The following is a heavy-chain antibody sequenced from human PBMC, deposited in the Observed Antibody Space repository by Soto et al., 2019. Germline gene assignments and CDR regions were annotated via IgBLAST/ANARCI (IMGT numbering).Heavy chain of an antibody. CDR2: IIPILGIA. V-gene: IGHV1-69*02. J-gene: IGHJ4*02. CDR1: GGTFSSYT. Sequence: ASVKVSCKASGGTFSSYTISWVRQAPGQGLEWMGRIIPILGIANYAQKFQGRVTITADKSTSTAYMELSSLRSEDTAVYYCATPVGSSWYFNYWGQGTLVTVSS. D-gene: IGHD6-13*01. CDR3: ATPVGSSWYFNY.